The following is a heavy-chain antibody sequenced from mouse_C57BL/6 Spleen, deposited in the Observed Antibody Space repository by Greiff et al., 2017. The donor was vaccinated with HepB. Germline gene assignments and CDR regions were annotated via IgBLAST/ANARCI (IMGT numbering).Heavy chain of an antibody. CDR3: ARSEWSDY. D-gene: IGHD1-1*02. CDR1: GYTFTSYW. V-gene: IGHV1-69*01. J-gene: IGHJ2*01. CDR2: IDPSDSYT. Sequence: QVPLQQPGAELVMPGASVKLSCKASGYTFTSYWMHWVKQRPGQGLEWIGEIDPSDSYTNYNQKFKGKSTLTVDKSSSTAYMQLSSLTSEDSAVYYCARSEWSDYWGQGTTLTVSS.